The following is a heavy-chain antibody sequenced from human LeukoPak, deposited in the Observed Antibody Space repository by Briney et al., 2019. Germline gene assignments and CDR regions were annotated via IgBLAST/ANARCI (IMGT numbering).Heavy chain of an antibody. CDR2: IYYSGST. CDR1: GGSTSRYY. CDR3: ARRGSRRLNWFDP. J-gene: IGHJ5*02. Sequence: SEPLSLPCTVSGGSTSRYYWRWIRQPPGKALEWLGYIYYSGSTNYNPSLKSRVTISVDTSKNQFSLKRSSVTAADTAVYYCARRGSRRLNWFDPWGQGTLVTVSS. D-gene: IGHD2-2*01. V-gene: IGHV4-59*01.